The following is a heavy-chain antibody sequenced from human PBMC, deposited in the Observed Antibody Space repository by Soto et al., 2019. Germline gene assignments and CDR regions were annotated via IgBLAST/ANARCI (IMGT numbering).Heavy chain of an antibody. D-gene: IGHD3-10*01. CDR1: GFSFSDYY. J-gene: IGHJ4*02. CDR3: ARDLALMVRGVVNGFDY. V-gene: IGHV3-11*01. CDR2: ISSDASTI. Sequence: QVQLVESGGGLVKPGGSLRLSCAASGFSFSDYYMSWIRQAPGKGLEWLSYISSDASTIYYADSVKGRFTISRDNAKKSLYLQMNSLRAEDTAVYYCARDLALMVRGVVNGFDYWGQGNLVTVSS.